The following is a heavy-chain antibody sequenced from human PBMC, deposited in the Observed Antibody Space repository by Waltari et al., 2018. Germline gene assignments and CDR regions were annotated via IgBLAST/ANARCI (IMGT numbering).Heavy chain of an antibody. V-gene: IGHV3-23*04. J-gene: IGHJ3*02. CDR2: ISGSGGST. Sequence: EVQLVESGGGLVQPGGSLRLSCAASGFTFSSYAMSWVRQAPGKGLEWVSAISGSGGSTYYADAVKGRFTISRDNSKNTLYLQMSSLRAEDTAVYYCAKDCVAGPPPYDAFDIWGQGTMVTVSS. CDR3: AKDCVAGPPPYDAFDI. D-gene: IGHD6-19*01. CDR1: GFTFSSYA.